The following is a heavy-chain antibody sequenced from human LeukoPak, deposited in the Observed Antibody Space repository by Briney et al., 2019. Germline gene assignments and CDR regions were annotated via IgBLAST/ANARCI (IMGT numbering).Heavy chain of an antibody. J-gene: IGHJ4*02. CDR3: ARLVAYPYYFDY. V-gene: IGHV4-61*08. D-gene: IGHD3-9*01. CDR2: IYHSGST. Sequence: SETLSLTCTVSGGSISSGGYYWSWIRQPPGKGLEWIGYIYHSGSTNYNPSLKSRVTISVDTSKIQFSLKLSSLTAADTAVYYCARLVAYPYYFDYWGQGTLVTVSS. CDR1: GGSISSGGYY.